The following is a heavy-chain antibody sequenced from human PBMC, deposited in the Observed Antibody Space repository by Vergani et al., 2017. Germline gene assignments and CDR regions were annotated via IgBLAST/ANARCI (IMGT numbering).Heavy chain of an antibody. J-gene: IGHJ4*02. CDR3: AKDRRQSSSSGCDY. CDR2: ISASGGFS. D-gene: IGHD2-2*01. CDR1: GFIFNNYA. V-gene: IGHV3-23*01. Sequence: EVQVLESGGDLVQPGGSLRLSCVTSGFIFNNYAMIWVRQATGKGLEWVSGISASGGFSYNTDSVKGRFSISRDNSKNTLYLQMNNLRPEDTAVYYCAKDRRQSSSSGCDYWGQGTRVTVSS.